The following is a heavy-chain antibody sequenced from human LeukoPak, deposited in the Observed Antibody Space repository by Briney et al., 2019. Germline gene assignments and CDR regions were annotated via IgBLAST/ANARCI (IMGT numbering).Heavy chain of an antibody. CDR1: GYTFTSYG. V-gene: IGHV1-18*01. Sequence: GASVKVSCKASGYTFTSYGISWVRQAPGQGLEWMGWISAYNGNTNYAQKLQGRVTMTTDTSTSTAYMELRSLRSDDTAVYYCARDLGKARITMVRGPPAYWGQGTLVTVSS. J-gene: IGHJ4*02. CDR3: ARDLGKARITMVRGPPAY. D-gene: IGHD3-10*01. CDR2: ISAYNGNT.